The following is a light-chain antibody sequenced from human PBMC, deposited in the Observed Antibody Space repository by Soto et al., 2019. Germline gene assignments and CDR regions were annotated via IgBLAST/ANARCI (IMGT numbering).Light chain of an antibody. V-gene: IGKV3-20*01. Sequence: EIVLTQSPGTLSLSPGERATLSCRASQSVTSTHLAWYQQKPGQAPMLLIYDASTRATGIPDRFSGSGSGTDFTLTISRLEPEDFAVYCCQQFDGSLWTFGPGTKVEIK. CDR3: QQFDGSLWT. CDR1: QSVTSTH. J-gene: IGKJ1*01. CDR2: DAS.